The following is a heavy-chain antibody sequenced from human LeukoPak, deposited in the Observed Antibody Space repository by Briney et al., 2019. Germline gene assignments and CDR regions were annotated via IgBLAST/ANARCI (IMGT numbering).Heavy chain of an antibody. Sequence: WGSLRLSCAGSGFTFRSHDLSWVRQAPEKGLEFVSGIYENGGTTYYADSVKGRFSISRDNSKNTLYLQMDSLRGEDTAVYYCAKDFRIGYSAHFDYWGQGALVTVSS. J-gene: IGHJ4*02. V-gene: IGHV3-23*01. CDR2: IYENGGTT. CDR3: AKDFRIGYSAHFDY. CDR1: GFTFRSHD. D-gene: IGHD2-21*01.